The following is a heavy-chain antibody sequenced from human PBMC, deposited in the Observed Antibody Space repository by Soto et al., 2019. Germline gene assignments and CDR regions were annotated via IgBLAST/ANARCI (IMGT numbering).Heavy chain of an antibody. Sequence: SETLSLTCTVSGGSISSSSFYWGWIRQPPGKELEWLGSIYYSGNTYSNPSLKSRVTISVDTSKNQFSLKLTSVTAADTAVYYCARTHFGDYAWFDPWGLGTLVTVSS. D-gene: IGHD4-17*01. V-gene: IGHV4-39*01. CDR3: ARTHFGDYAWFDP. CDR1: GGSISSSSFY. J-gene: IGHJ5*02. CDR2: IYYSGNT.